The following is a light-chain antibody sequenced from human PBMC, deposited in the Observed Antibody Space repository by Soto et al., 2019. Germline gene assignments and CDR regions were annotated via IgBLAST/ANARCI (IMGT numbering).Light chain of an antibody. CDR3: SSYTTSATLV. Sequence: QSVLTQPASVSGSPGQSITISCTGTSSDIGYYDYVSWYQQHPDKAPKLMIYDVSNRPSGVSNRFSGSKSDNTAALTISGLQAEDEADYYCSSYTTSATLVFGGGTKLTVL. J-gene: IGLJ2*01. CDR1: SSDIGYYDY. V-gene: IGLV2-14*03. CDR2: DVS.